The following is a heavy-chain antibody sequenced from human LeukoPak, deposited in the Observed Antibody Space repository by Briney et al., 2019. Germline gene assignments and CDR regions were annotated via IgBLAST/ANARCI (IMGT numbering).Heavy chain of an antibody. CDR2: IYYSGST. Sequence: SETLSLTCTVSGGSISSYYWSWIRPPPGKGLEWIGYIYYSGSTNYNPSLKSRVTISVDTSKNQFSLKLSSVTAADTAVYYCARAPYQAHHFDYWGQGTLVTVSS. D-gene: IGHD2-2*01. J-gene: IGHJ4*02. V-gene: IGHV4-59*12. CDR1: GGSISSYY. CDR3: ARAPYQAHHFDY.